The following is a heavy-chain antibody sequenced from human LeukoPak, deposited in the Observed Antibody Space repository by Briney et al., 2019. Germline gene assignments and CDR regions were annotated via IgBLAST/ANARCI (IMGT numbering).Heavy chain of an antibody. CDR2: IVVGSGNT. CDR1: GFTFTSSA. J-gene: IGHJ4*02. V-gene: IGHV1-58*01. D-gene: IGHD3-10*01. Sequence: SVKVSCKASGFTFTSSAVQWVRQARGQRLEWIGWIVVGSGNTNYAQKFQERVTITRDMSTSTVYMELSSLRSEDTAVYYCAAATMVRGVADYWGQGTLVTVSS. CDR3: AAATMVRGVADY.